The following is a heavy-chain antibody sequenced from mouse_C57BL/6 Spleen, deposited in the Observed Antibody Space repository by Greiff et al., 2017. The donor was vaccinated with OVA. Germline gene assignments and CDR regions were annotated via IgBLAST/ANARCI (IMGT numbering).Heavy chain of an antibody. V-gene: IGHV1-55*01. Sequence: VQLQQPGAELVKPGASVKMSCKASGYTFTSYWITWVKQRPGQGLEWIGDIYPGSGSTNYNEKFKSKATLTVDTSSSTAYMQLSSLTSEDSAVYYCARDYDYDGAMDYWGQGTSVTVSS. D-gene: IGHD2-4*01. J-gene: IGHJ4*01. CDR2: IYPGSGST. CDR1: GYTFTSYW. CDR3: ARDYDYDGAMDY.